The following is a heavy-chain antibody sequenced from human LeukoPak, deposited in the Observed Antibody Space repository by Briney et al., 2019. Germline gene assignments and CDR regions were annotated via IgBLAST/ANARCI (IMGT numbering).Heavy chain of an antibody. Sequence: RASVKVSCKASGYTFTSYAMHWVRQAPGQRLEWMGWINAGNGNTKYSQKFQGRVTITRDTSASTAYMELSSLRSEDTAVYYCARGSLLLLWFGESQYYFDYWGQGTLVTVSS. CDR1: GYTFTSYA. D-gene: IGHD3-10*01. J-gene: IGHJ4*02. CDR2: INAGNGNT. V-gene: IGHV1-3*01. CDR3: ARGSLLLLWFGESQYYFDY.